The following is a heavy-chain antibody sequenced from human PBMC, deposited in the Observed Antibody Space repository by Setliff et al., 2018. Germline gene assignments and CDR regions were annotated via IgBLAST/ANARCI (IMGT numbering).Heavy chain of an antibody. CDR2: IYTSGST. Sequence: SETLSLTCTVSGGSISSGSYYWSWIRQPAGKGLEWIGRIYTSGSTNYNPSLKGRVTISVDTSKNQFSLKLSSVTAADTAVYYCARSLSTTLDYWGQGTLVTVS. D-gene: IGHD1-7*01. V-gene: IGHV4-61*02. CDR1: GGSISSGSYY. J-gene: IGHJ4*02. CDR3: ARSLSTTLDY.